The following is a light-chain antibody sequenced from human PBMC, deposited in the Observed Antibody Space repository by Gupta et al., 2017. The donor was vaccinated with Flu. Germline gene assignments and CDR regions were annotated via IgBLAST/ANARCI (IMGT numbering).Light chain of an antibody. Sequence: SSDVGTYNFVSWYQQHPGKVPKLLIYEVTYRAAGISNRFSGSKSGNTASLTISGLRAEDEADYYCSSYVSSTTRLFGGGTKLTVL. V-gene: IGLV2-14*01. J-gene: IGLJ3*02. CDR3: SSYVSSTTRL. CDR2: EVT. CDR1: SSDVGTYNF.